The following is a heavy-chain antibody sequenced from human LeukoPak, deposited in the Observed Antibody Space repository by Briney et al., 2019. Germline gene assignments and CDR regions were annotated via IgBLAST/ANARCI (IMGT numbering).Heavy chain of an antibody. Sequence: GGSLRLPCAASGFTFSSYSMNWVRQAPGKGLEWVSYISCSRSTINYADSLKGRFTISRDNAKNSLYLQMNSLRAEDTAVYYCARAGRGSRNYYYYYMDVWGKGTTVTVSS. CDR2: ISCSRSTI. CDR3: ARAGRGSRNYYYYYMDV. J-gene: IGHJ6*03. CDR1: GFTFSSYS. D-gene: IGHD3-10*01. V-gene: IGHV3-48*04.